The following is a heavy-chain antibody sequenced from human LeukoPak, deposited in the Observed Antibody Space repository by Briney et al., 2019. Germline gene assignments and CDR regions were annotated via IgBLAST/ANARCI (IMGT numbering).Heavy chain of an antibody. CDR3: ATGGGYSYGYSISLRY. D-gene: IGHD5-18*01. Sequence: ASVKVSCKVSGYTLTELSMHWVRQAPGKGLEWMGGFDPEDGETIYAKKFQGRVTMTEDTSTDTAYMELSSLRSEDTAVYYCATGGGYSYGYSISLRYWGQGTLVTVSS. CDR2: FDPEDGET. CDR1: GYTLTELS. J-gene: IGHJ4*02. V-gene: IGHV1-24*01.